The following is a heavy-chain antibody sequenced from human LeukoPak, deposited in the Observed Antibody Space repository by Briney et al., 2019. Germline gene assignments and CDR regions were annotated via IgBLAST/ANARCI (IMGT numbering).Heavy chain of an antibody. J-gene: IGHJ5*02. V-gene: IGHV3-48*01. Sequence: GGSLRLSCAASGFTFSSYSMIWVRQAPGKGLEWVSYISSSSSTIYYADSVKGRFTISRDNAKNSLYLQMNSLRAEDTAVYYCARESNSGSYHNWFDPWGQGTLVTVSS. CDR1: GFTFSSYS. D-gene: IGHD1-26*01. CDR2: ISSSSSTI. CDR3: ARESNSGSYHNWFDP.